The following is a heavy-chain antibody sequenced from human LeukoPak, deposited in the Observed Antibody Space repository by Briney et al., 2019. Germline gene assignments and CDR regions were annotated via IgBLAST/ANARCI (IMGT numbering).Heavy chain of an antibody. Sequence: SETLSLTCTVSGGSISGSCCYWGWIRQTPGKDLEWIGSTSYSGSTHYNPSFKSRVTVSVDTSKNQFFLNLSSVTAADTAVYYCSRTTGESAIIAAHWGQGTLVTVSS. J-gene: IGHJ4*02. V-gene: IGHV4-39*01. CDR3: SRTTGESAIIAAH. D-gene: IGHD3-16*01. CDR2: TSYSGST. CDR1: GGSISGSCCY.